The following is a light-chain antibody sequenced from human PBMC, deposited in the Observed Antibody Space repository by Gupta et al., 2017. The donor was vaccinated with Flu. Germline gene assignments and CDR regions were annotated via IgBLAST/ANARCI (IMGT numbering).Light chain of an antibody. CDR3: QQHYESPPT. CDR2: MAS. J-gene: IGKJ2*01. Sequence: DIVMTQSPESLAVSLGERATIDCKSNQSLSYTANNKHFLAWYQQRPGQPPKLLISMASERASGVSDRFRGSGSGTHYSLTISSLQPEDVAVYFCQQHYESPPTFGRGTRV. V-gene: IGKV4-1*01. CDR1: QSLSYTANNKHF.